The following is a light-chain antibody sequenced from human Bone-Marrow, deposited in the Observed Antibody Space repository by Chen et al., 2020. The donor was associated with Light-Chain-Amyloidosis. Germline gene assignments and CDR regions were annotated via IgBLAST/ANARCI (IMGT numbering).Light chain of an antibody. J-gene: IGKJ2*01. V-gene: IGKV1-5*01. CDR1: KSISSW. Sequence: DIQMTQSPSTLSASVGDRVTITCRASKSISSWLAWYHQKPGKAPKLLIYDAPNLESGVPSRFSGSGSETEFTLTIRSLQPDDCATDYCQQYNSYSLYTFGQGTKLEIK. CDR2: DAP. CDR3: QQYNSYSLYT.